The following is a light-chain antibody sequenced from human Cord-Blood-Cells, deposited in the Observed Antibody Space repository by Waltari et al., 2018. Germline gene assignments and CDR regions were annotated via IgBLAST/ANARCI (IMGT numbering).Light chain of an antibody. CDR2: GNS. CDR3: QSYDSSLSGSYV. V-gene: IGLV1-40*01. Sequence: QSVLTQPPSVSGAPGQRLTISCTGSSSNIGAGYDVHWYQQLPGTAPKLPIYGNSNRPSGVPDRFSGSKSGTSASLAITGLQAEDEADYYCQSYDSSLSGSYVFGTGTKVTVL. J-gene: IGLJ1*01. CDR1: SSNIGAGYD.